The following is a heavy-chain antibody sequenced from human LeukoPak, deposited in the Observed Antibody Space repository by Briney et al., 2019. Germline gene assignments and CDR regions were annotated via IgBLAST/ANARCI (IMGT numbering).Heavy chain of an antibody. J-gene: IGHJ4*02. CDR1: GFTFSSYA. CDR2: ISASSGNT. CDR3: AKVPASRWFFDY. D-gene: IGHD2-15*01. V-gene: IGHV3-23*01. Sequence: PGGSLRLSCAASGFTFSSYAMSWVRQAPGRGLEWVSTISASSGNTFYADSVKGRFTISRDSSKNTLYLQMNSLRAEDSAIYYCAKVPASRWFFDYWGQGTLVTVSS.